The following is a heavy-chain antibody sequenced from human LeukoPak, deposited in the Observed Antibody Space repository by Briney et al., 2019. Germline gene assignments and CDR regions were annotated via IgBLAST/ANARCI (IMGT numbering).Heavy chain of an antibody. CDR2: IYYRGDT. D-gene: IGHD6-19*01. Sequence: PSETLSLTCTVSGGLITTTTCYWGWIRQSPGEGLEWIASIYYRGDTYYNASRESRVSISIDTSKNQFSLKLNSMNAADTAVYFCARQPVVNRGAVASNFDSWGQGTLVTVSA. V-gene: IGHV4-39*01. J-gene: IGHJ4*02. CDR3: ARQPVVNRGAVASNFDS. CDR1: GGLITTTTCY.